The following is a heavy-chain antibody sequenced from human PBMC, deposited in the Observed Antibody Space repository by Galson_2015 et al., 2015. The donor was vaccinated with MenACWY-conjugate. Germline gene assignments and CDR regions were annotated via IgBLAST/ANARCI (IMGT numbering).Heavy chain of an antibody. V-gene: IGHV6-1*01. CDR1: GDSVSSTSAA. D-gene: IGHD1-26*01. CDR2: TFYRSKWYN. Sequence: CAISGDSVSSTSAAWTWIRQSPARGLEWLGRTFYRSKWYNDYAVSVKSRITINPDTSKNQFSLQLTSVTPEDTAVYYCVRQVGHFDFWGQGTLVTVSS. CDR3: VRQVGHFDF. J-gene: IGHJ4*02.